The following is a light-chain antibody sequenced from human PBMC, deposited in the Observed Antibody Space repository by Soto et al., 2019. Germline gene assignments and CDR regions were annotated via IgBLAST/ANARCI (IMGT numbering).Light chain of an antibody. J-gene: IGKJ1*01. V-gene: IGKV1-5*03. Sequence: IQLTQSPSTLSASVGDRVTITCRASQSVQTWLAWFQQKPGKAPKLLIYKATTLETGAPSRFSGSGSETEFTLTISDLQPDDLGTYYCQQYKNYFTFGQGTKVDIK. CDR3: QQYKNYFT. CDR2: KAT. CDR1: QSVQTW.